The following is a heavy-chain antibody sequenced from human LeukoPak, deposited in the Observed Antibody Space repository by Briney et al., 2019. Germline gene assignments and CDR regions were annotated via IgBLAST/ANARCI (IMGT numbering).Heavy chain of an antibody. CDR3: ARVIDYDISGYYLGY. D-gene: IGHD3-22*01. Sequence: SETLSLTCAVYGGSFSGYYWSWIRQPPGKGLEWIGEINDSGSTSCSPSLKSRVSISVDTSKNQFSLKLSSVTAADTAVYYCARVIDYDISGYYLGYWGQGNRVAVSS. CDR1: GGSFSGYY. CDR2: INDSGST. J-gene: IGHJ4*02. V-gene: IGHV4-34*01.